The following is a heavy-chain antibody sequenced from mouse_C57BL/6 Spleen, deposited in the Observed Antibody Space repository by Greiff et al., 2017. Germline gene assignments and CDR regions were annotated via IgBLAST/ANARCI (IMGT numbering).Heavy chain of an antibody. V-gene: IGHV1-53*01. CDR1: GYTFTSYC. D-gene: IGHD2-1*01. CDR3: ATYGNWCALDD. J-gene: IGHJ4*01. CDR2: INPSNGGT. Sequence: VQLQQPGTELVKPGASVKLSCKASGYTFTSYCMHWVKQRPGKGLEWIGNINPSNGGTNYNEKFKGQSTLTVDKSSSTAYMQLSSLTSEDSAVYCCATYGNWCALDDWGQGTTVTVSS.